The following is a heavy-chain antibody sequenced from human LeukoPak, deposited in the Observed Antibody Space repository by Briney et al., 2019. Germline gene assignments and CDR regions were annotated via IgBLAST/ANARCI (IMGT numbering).Heavy chain of an antibody. CDR3: AEGGYGSGSYYGR. Sequence: GGSLRLSCVASGFTFSNYGMHWVRQAPGKGLEWVAFIRYDGSNKYYADSVKGRFTISRDNSKNTLYLQMNSLRAEDTAVYYCAEGGYGSGSYYGRWGQGTLVTVSS. J-gene: IGHJ4*02. D-gene: IGHD3-10*01. CDR2: IRYDGSNK. CDR1: GFTFSNYG. V-gene: IGHV3-30*02.